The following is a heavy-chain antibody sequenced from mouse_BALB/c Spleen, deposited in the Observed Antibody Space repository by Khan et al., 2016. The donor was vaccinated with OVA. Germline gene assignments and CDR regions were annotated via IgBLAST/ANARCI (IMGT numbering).Heavy chain of an antibody. D-gene: IGHD4-1*01. CDR3: ASHVTGSFDY. Sequence: EVELVESGGDLVKPGGSLKLSCAASGFTFSSYSMPWVRQTPDKRLEWVATISSGGDYTNYPDNVKGRFTFSRENAKNTPYLQMSSLKSEDTAVYVCASHVTGSFDYWGQGTLVTVSA. CDR2: ISSGGDYT. V-gene: IGHV5-6*01. J-gene: IGHJ3*01. CDR1: GFTFSSYS.